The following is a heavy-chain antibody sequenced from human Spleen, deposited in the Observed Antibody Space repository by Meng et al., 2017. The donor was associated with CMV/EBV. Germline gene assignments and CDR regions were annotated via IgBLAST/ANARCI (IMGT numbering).Heavy chain of an antibody. V-gene: IGHV1-18*04. J-gene: IGHJ6*02. Sequence: ASVKVSCKASGHIFTTYGMTWVRLAPGQGLQWVGWINTNNGNTRYSQNFQGRVTMTTDTSTSTAYMELRSLRSDDTAVYYCARGPYYDFPGCMDVWGQGTTVTVSS. D-gene: IGHD3-3*01. CDR2: INTNNGNT. CDR1: GHIFTTYG. CDR3: ARGPYYDFPGCMDV.